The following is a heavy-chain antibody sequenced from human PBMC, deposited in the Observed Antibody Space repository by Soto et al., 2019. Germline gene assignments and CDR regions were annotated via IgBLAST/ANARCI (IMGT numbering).Heavy chain of an antibody. Sequence: ASVKVSCKASGGTFSSYAISWVRQAPGQGLEWMGGIIPIFGTANYAQKFQGRVTITADESTSTAYMELSSLRSEDTAVYYCARSGMEYCGGDCYPTFDYWGQGTLVTVSS. D-gene: IGHD2-21*02. CDR2: IIPIFGTA. V-gene: IGHV1-69*13. J-gene: IGHJ4*02. CDR1: GGTFSSYA. CDR3: ARSGMEYCGGDCYPTFDY.